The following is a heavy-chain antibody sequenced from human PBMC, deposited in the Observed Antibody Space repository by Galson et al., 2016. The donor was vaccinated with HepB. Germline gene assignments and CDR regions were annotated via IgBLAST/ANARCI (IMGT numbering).Heavy chain of an antibody. CDR1: GYTFTTNG. CDR2: ISAHNGDT. V-gene: IGHV1-18*04. J-gene: IGHJ4*02. D-gene: IGHD5-24*01. CDR3: ARDRDRSLDY. Sequence: SVKVSCKASGYTFTTNGISWVRQAPGQGLEWVAWISAHNGDTNSAQKFQGRVNLTTDTSTRTAYMELGSLTSDDTAVYYCARDRDRSLDYWGQGTLVTVSS.